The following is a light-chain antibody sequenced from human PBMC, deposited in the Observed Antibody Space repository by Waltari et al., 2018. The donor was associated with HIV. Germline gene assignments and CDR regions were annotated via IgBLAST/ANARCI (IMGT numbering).Light chain of an antibody. J-gene: IGKJ4*01. CDR2: DAC. V-gene: IGKV1-33*01. CDR1: QDILNF. CDR3: QQYDALPLT. Sequence: DIQMTQSPSSLSASVGDRVTITCQARQDILNFLNWYQQKPGKAPKLLIYDACHLEPGGPSRFSGSGAATHFALTISSLQPEDVATYYCQQYDALPLTFGGGTQV.